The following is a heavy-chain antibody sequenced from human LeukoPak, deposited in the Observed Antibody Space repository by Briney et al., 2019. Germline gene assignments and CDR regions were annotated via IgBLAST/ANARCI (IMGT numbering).Heavy chain of an antibody. D-gene: IGHD3-22*01. CDR2: MYYSGST. CDR1: GGSISSGDYY. J-gene: IGHJ5*02. Sequence: SETLSLTCTVSGGSISSGDYYWSWIRQPPGKGLEWIAYMYYSGSTYYNPSLKSRVTMSADTSKNQLSLKLSSVTAADTAVYYCARPCYYDSRIDPWGQGILVTVSS. V-gene: IGHV4-30-4*01. CDR3: ARPCYYDSRIDP.